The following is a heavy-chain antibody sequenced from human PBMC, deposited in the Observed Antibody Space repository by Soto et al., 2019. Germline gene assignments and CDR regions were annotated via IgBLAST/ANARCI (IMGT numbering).Heavy chain of an antibody. V-gene: IGHV4-4*07. CDR2: IFADGNT. CDR3: VRGIIVALDY. CDR1: GASISTSY. Sequence: SETLSLTCVVSGASISTSYWSWVRQPAGKRLQWIGRIFADGNTNSSPSLKGRVSMAIDKSQNQISLQLASVTAADTATYYCVRGIIVALDYWGQGAQVTVSS. J-gene: IGHJ4*02. D-gene: IGHD2-21*01.